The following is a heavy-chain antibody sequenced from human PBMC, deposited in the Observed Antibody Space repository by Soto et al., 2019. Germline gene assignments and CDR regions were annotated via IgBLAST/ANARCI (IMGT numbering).Heavy chain of an antibody. Sequence: PSETLSLTCTVSGASVSSATHYWDWIRQPTGKQREWIGYIYYSGTTNYNPSLRSRITISSNRSNDQFSLTLISMTAAATAVYDCARTGANNINYYYAMAXWGPGTTVTVSS. V-gene: IGHV4-61*01. CDR1: GASVSSATHY. J-gene: IGHJ6*02. CDR2: IYYSGTT. D-gene: IGHD1-26*01. CDR3: ARTGANNINYYYAMAX.